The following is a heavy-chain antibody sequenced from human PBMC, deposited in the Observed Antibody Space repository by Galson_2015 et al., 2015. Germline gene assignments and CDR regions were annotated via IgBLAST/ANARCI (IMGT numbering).Heavy chain of an antibody. V-gene: IGHV1-69*13. D-gene: IGHD3-9*01. J-gene: IGHJ6*02. CDR1: GGTFSSYA. Sequence: SVKVSCKASGGTFSSYAISWVRQAPGQGLEWMGGIIPIFGTANYAQKFQGRVTITADESTSTAYMELSSLRSEDTAVYYCARGQGILTATDYYYYYGMDVWGQGTTVTVSS. CDR3: ARGQGILTATDYYYYYGMDV. CDR2: IIPIFGTA.